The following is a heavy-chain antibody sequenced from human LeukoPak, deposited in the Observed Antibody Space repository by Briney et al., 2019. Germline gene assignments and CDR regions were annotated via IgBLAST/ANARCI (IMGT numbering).Heavy chain of an antibody. V-gene: IGHV5-51*01. CDR3: ARLYYGSGRDKNWFDP. CDR2: IFPGDSDT. D-gene: IGHD3-10*01. CDR1: GYSFTSYW. Sequence: GESLKISCKGSGYSFTSYWIAWGRRLPGKALEGMGIIFPGDSDTRYGPSFQGQVTISADKSISTAYLQWSSLKASDTAMYYCARLYYGSGRDKNWFDPWGQGTLVTVSS. J-gene: IGHJ5*02.